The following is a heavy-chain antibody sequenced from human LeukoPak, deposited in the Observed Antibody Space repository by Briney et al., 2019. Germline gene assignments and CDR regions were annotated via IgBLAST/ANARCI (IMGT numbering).Heavy chain of an antibody. CDR3: ARDLYSSGSRHFDY. CDR2: IIPILGIA. D-gene: IGHD6-19*01. J-gene: IGHJ4*02. V-gene: IGHV1-69*04. Sequence: ASVKVSCKASGGTFSSYAISWVRQAPGQGLEWMGRIIPILGIANYAQKFQGRVTITADKSTSTAYMALSSLRSEDTAVYYCARDLYSSGSRHFDYWGQGTLVNVSS. CDR1: GGTFSSYA.